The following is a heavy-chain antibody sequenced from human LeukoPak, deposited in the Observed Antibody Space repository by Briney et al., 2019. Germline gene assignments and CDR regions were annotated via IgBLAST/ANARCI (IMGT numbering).Heavy chain of an antibody. Sequence: PSETLSLTCGVYGGSFSGYFWSWIRQPPGKGLEWIGEINHSGSTNYNPSLKTRVTISVDTSKNQFSLKLSSVTAADTAVYYCARVRRQWLPPRGAFDIWGQGTMVTVSS. CDR3: ARVRRQWLPPRGAFDI. CDR1: GGSFSGYF. J-gene: IGHJ3*02. CDR2: INHSGST. D-gene: IGHD6-19*01. V-gene: IGHV4-34*01.